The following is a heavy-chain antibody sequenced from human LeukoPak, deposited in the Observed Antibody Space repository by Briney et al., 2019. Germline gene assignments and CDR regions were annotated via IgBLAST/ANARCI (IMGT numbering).Heavy chain of an antibody. D-gene: IGHD1-26*01. CDR3: AKDRSGGAPYYFDY. CDR1: GFTFSSYG. CDR2: IRYDGSNK. Sequence: GRSLRLSCAASGFTFSSYGMHWVRQAPGKGLEWVAFIRYDGSNKYYADSVKGRFTISRDNSKNTLYLQMNSLRAEDTAVYYCAKDRSGGAPYYFDYWGQGTLVTVSS. J-gene: IGHJ4*02. V-gene: IGHV3-30*02.